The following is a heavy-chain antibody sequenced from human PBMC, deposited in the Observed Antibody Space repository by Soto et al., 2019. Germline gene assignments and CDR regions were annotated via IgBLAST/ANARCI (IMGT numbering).Heavy chain of an antibody. V-gene: IGHV3-49*03. CDR3: TRDYCSSTSSYHGTYYYYGMDV. CDR1: GFTFGDYA. D-gene: IGHD2-2*01. CDR2: IRSKAYGGTT. Sequence: GGSLRPSCTASGFTFGDYAMSWFRQAPGKGLEWVGFIRSKAYGGTTEYAASVKGRFTISRDDSKSIAYLQMNSRKTEDTAVYYCTRDYCSSTSSYHGTYYYYGMDVWGQGTTVTVSS. J-gene: IGHJ6*02.